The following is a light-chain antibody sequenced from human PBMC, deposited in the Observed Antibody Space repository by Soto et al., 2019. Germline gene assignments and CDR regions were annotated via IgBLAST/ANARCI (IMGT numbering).Light chain of an antibody. CDR2: HAS. J-gene: IGKJ1*01. Sequence: EIVLTQAPGTLSLSPGERSTLSCRASQSVTSGYLAWYQQKTGQAHRXXIYHASSRATGIPDRFSGSGSGTDGTITISRLEPEDFEVYHCQQYGSSPWTFGQGTKVDIK. CDR3: QQYGSSPWT. CDR1: QSVTSGY. V-gene: IGKV3-20*01.